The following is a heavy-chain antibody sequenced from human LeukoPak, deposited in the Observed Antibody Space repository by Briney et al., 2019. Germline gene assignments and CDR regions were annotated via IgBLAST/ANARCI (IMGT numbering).Heavy chain of an antibody. J-gene: IGHJ6*02. CDR3: ARGPTLVRGVIMPDSVGGMDV. D-gene: IGHD3-10*01. CDR1: GFTFTSYD. Sequence: ASVKVSCKASGFTFTSYDINWVRQAPGRGLGWMGWMNPNSGNTRYAQKVQGRITMTRDTSISTAYMELSSLRSEDTAVYYCARGPTLVRGVIMPDSVGGMDVWGQGTTVTVSS. CDR2: MNPNSGNT. V-gene: IGHV1-8*01.